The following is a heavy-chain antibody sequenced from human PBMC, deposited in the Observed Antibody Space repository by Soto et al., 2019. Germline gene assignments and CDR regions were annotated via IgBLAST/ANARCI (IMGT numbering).Heavy chain of an antibody. V-gene: IGHV5-51*01. CDR1: GYSFTSYW. CDR2: IYPGDSDT. J-gene: IGHJ4*02. D-gene: IGHD3-22*01. Sequence: PGESLKISCKGSGYSFTSYWIGWVRQMPGKGLEWMGIIYPGDSDTRYSPSFQGQVTISADKSISTAYLQWSSLKASDTAMYYCARLTYYYDSSGYYGSYYFDYWGQGTLVTVSS. CDR3: ARLTYYYDSSGYYGSYYFDY.